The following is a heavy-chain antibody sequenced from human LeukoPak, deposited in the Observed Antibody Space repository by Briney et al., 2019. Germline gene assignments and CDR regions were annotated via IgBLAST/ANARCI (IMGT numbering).Heavy chain of an antibody. Sequence: PSETLSLPCTVSGGSISSGDYYWSWIRQPPGKGLEWIGYIYYSGSTYYNPSLKSRVTISVDTSKNQFSLKLSSVTAADTAVYYCARVPSPLTWGGDYYYGMDVWGQGTTVTVSS. CDR2: IYYSGST. V-gene: IGHV4-30-4*01. D-gene: IGHD3-16*01. CDR3: ARVPSPLTWGGDYYYGMDV. J-gene: IGHJ6*02. CDR1: GGSISSGDYY.